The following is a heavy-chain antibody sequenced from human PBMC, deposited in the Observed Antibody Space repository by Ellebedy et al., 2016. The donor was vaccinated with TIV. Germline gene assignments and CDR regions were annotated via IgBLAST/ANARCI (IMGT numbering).Heavy chain of an antibody. CDR3: ARIYVSHWYFDL. Sequence: SGPTLVKPTQTLTLTCTFSGFSLSTSGMCVSWIRQPPGKALEWLARIDWDDDKYYSTSLKTRLTISKDTSKSQVVLTTTNMDPVDTATYYCARIYVSHWYFDLWGRGTLVTVSS. CDR2: IDWDDDK. D-gene: IGHD2/OR15-2a*01. CDR1: GFSLSTSGMC. J-gene: IGHJ2*01. V-gene: IGHV2-70*11.